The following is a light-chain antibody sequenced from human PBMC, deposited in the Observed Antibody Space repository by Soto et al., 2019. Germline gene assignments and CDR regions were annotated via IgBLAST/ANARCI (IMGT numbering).Light chain of an antibody. CDR1: QSVLYSSNNKNY. CDR2: WAS. V-gene: IGKV4-1*01. CDR3: QQYYSTPQT. J-gene: IGKJ1*01. Sequence: DIVMTQSPDSLAVSLGERATINCKSSQSVLYSSNNKNYLAWYQQKPGQPPKLLIYWASTRESGVPDRFSGSGSGTDFPLTISRLQAEDVAVYNCQQYYSTPQTFGQGTKVEIK.